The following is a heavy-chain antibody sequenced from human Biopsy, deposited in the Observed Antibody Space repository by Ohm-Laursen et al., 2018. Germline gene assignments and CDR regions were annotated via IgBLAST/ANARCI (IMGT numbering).Heavy chain of an antibody. D-gene: IGHD2-15*01. CDR1: GVSITAYY. V-gene: IGHV4-4*09. CDR3: ARMDCSGGSCHYYSYGMDV. Sequence: SQTLSLTCTVSGVSITAYYWSWIRQPPGKGLECIGNIHHSGSTNYNPSFKRRLTISVDPTKNQFSLKLICVTVADTVVYYCARMDCSGGSCHYYSYGMDVWGQGTTVTVSS. CDR2: IHHSGST. J-gene: IGHJ6*02.